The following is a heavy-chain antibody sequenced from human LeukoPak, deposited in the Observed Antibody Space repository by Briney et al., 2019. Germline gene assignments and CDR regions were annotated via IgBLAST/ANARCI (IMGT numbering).Heavy chain of an antibody. CDR3: AREGDGYNSPIDY. CDR1: GFTFSSNG. Sequence: PGGSLRLSCAASGFTFSSNGMSWVRQAPGKGLEWVSYISSSGSTIYYADSVKGRFTISRDNAKNSLFLQMNSLRAEDTAVYYCAREGDGYNSPIDYWGQGTLVTVSS. V-gene: IGHV3-48*03. D-gene: IGHD5-24*01. CDR2: ISSSGSTI. J-gene: IGHJ4*02.